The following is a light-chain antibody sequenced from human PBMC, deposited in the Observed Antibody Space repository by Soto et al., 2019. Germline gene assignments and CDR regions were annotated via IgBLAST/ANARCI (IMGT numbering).Light chain of an antibody. CDR1: QSVSSSY. J-gene: IGKJ1*01. Sequence: EIVLTQSPGTLSLSSGERATLSCRASQSVSSSYLAWYQQKPGQAPRFLIYGASSRATGIPDRFSGSGSGTDFTLTISRLEPEDFAVYYCQQYGSSVTFGQGTKVDIK. V-gene: IGKV3-20*01. CDR2: GAS. CDR3: QQYGSSVT.